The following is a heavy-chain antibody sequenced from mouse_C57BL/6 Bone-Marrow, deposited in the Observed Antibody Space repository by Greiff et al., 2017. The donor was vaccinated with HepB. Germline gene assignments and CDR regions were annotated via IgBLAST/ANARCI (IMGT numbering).Heavy chain of an antibody. D-gene: IGHD2-10*01. J-gene: IGHJ1*03. Sequence: SGAELARPGASVKMSCKASGYTFTSYTMHWVKQRPGQGLEWIGYINPSSGYTKYNQKFKDKATLTADKSSSTAYMQLSSLTSEDSAVYYCATSAYFYWYFDVWGTGTTVTVSS. CDR1: GYTFTSYT. V-gene: IGHV1-4*01. CDR2: INPSSGYT. CDR3: ATSAYFYWYFDV.